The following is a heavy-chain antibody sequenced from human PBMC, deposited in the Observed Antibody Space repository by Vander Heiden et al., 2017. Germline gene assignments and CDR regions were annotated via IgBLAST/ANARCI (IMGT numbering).Heavy chain of an antibody. J-gene: IGHJ4*02. V-gene: IGHV1-46*01. D-gene: IGHD3-22*01. CDR1: GYTFTSYY. Sequence: QVQLVQSGAEVKKPGASVKVSCKASGYTFTSYYMHWVRQAPGQGLEWMGIINPSGGSTRYAQKFQGRVTMTRDTSTSTVYMELSSLRSEDTAVYYCARSYYDSSGYYFDAATFDYWGQGTLVTVSS. CDR2: INPSGGST. CDR3: ARSYYDSSGYYFDAATFDY.